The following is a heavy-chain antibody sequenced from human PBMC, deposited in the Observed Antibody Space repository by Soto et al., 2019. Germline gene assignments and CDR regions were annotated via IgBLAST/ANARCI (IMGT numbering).Heavy chain of an antibody. CDR3: ASLYSSSWPPLGFDP. V-gene: IGHV5-51*01. Sequence: GESLKISCNVSGYSFMNYWIGWVRQMPGKGLEWMGIIYPTDSDTRYSPSFQGQVTISADKSISAAYLQWSSLKASDTAMYYCASLYSSSWPPLGFDPWGQGTLVTVSS. D-gene: IGHD6-13*01. CDR1: GYSFMNYW. J-gene: IGHJ5*02. CDR2: IYPTDSDT.